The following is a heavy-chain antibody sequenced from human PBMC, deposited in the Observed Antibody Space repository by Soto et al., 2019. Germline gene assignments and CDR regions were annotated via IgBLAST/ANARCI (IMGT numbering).Heavy chain of an antibody. CDR1: GGSISSYY. CDR2: IYYSGST. D-gene: IGHD4-17*01. CDR3: ARRYGGTLDD. V-gene: IGHV4-59*08. J-gene: IGHJ4*02. Sequence: SETLSLTCTVSGGSISSYYWSWIRQPPGKGLEWIGYIYYSGSTNYNPSLKSRVTISVDTSKNQFSLKLSSVTAADMAVYYCARRYGGTLDDWGQGPFFPVSS.